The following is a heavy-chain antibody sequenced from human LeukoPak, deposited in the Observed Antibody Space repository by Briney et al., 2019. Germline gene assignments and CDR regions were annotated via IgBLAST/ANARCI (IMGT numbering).Heavy chain of an antibody. Sequence: SGPTLVNPTQTLTLTCTFSGFSLSTSGVGVGWIRQPPGKALEWLALIYWDDDKRYSPSLKSRLTITKDTSKNQVVLTMTNMDPVDTATYYCAHFRGEASGYGSGWYRGGDDAFDIWGQGTMVTVSS. J-gene: IGHJ3*02. D-gene: IGHD6-19*01. V-gene: IGHV2-5*02. CDR1: GFSLSTSGVG. CDR2: IYWDDDK. CDR3: AHFRGEASGYGSGWYRGGDDAFDI.